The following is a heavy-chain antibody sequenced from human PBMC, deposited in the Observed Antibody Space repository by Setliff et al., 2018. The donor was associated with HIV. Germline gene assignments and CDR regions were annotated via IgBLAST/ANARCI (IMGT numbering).Heavy chain of an antibody. CDR3: ATNFLYDILTGYFPYQFDQ. D-gene: IGHD3-9*01. Sequence: GGSLRLSCAASGFTFSSNAMHWVRQAPGKGLEWVAVIAYDGSNKYYADSVKGRFTITRDSSKNSVSLEMNSLRGEDTAVYYCATNFLYDILTGYFPYQFDQWGQGTLVTVSS. CDR1: GFTFSSNA. J-gene: IGHJ4*02. CDR2: IAYDGSNK. V-gene: IGHV3-30*04.